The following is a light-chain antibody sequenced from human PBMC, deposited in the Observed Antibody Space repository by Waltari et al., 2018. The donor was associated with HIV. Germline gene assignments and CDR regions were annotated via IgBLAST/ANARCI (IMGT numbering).Light chain of an antibody. V-gene: IGLV3-21*02. CDR2: DDS. CDR1: NIGSKS. J-gene: IGLJ2*01. CDR3: QVWDSSSDHVV. Sequence: SYVLTQPLSVSVAPGQTARITCGGNNIGSKSVHWYQQKPGQAPVLVVYDDSDRPSWIPERFSGSNSGNTATLTISRVEAGDEADYYCQVWDSSSDHVVFGGGTKLTVL.